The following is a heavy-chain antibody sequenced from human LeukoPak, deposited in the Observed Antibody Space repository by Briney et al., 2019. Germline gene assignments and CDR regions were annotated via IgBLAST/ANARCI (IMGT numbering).Heavy chain of an antibody. D-gene: IGHD4-17*01. J-gene: IGHJ4*02. CDR3: ARERTYGDSIFDY. V-gene: IGHV4-34*09. CDR1: GGSFSGYY. CDR2: INHSGST. Sequence: SETLSLTCAVYGGSFSGYYWSWIRQPPGKGLEWIGEINHSGSTNSNPSLKSRVTISVDTSKNQFSLKLSSVTAADTAVYYCARERTYGDSIFDYWGQGTLVTVSS.